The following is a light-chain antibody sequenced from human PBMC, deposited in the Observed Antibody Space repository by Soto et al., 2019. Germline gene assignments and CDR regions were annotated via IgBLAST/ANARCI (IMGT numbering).Light chain of an antibody. J-gene: IGLJ1*01. CDR2: DVS. Sequence: QSVLTQPASVFGSPGQSITLSCTGTSSDVGGYNYVSWYQQHPGKAPKLMIYDVSNRPSGVSNRFFGSKSGNTASLTISGLKAEDEADYYCSSYSTSSAPYVFGTGTKLTVL. V-gene: IGLV2-14*03. CDR1: SSDVGGYNY. CDR3: SSYSTSSAPYV.